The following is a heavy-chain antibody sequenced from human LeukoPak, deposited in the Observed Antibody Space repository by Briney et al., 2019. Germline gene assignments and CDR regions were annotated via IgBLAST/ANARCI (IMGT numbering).Heavy chain of an antibody. D-gene: IGHD3-10*01. J-gene: IGHJ3*02. Sequence: GRSLSLSCAASGFTFSSYGMHWVRQAPGKGLEWVAVISYDGSNKYYADSVKGRFTISRDNSKNTLYLQMNSLRAEDTSVYYCARGIQPPKYYGSGSDTFDIWGQGTMVTVSS. CDR2: ISYDGSNK. V-gene: IGHV3-30*03. CDR1: GFTFSSYG. CDR3: ARGIQPPKYYGSGSDTFDI.